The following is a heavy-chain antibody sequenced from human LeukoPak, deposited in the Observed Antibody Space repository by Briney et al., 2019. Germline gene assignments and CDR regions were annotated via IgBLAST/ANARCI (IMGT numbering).Heavy chain of an antibody. D-gene: IGHD3-3*01. Sequence: KPSETLSLTCTVSGYSISSGYYWGWIRQPPEKGLEWIGSISHSGSTYYNPSLKSRVTMSVDTSKSQFSLRLSSVTAADTAVYYCARQSGYYTSDYWGQGTLVTVSS. V-gene: IGHV4-38-2*02. J-gene: IGHJ4*02. CDR3: ARQSGYYTSDY. CDR2: ISHSGST. CDR1: GYSISSGYY.